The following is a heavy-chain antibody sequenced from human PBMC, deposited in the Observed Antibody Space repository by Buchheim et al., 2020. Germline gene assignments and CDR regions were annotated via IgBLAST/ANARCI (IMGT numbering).Heavy chain of an antibody. J-gene: IGHJ6*02. Sequence: QVQLQESGPGLVKPSQTLSLTCTVSGGSISSGGYYWSWIRQHPGKGLEWIGYIYYSGSTYYNPSLKSRVTISVATSQTQFSLKLSSVTAADTAVYYCARERRSTVTTIRAYYYYYGMDVWGQGTT. V-gene: IGHV4-31*03. CDR3: ARERRSTVTTIRAYYYYYGMDV. CDR2: IYYSGST. CDR1: GGSISSGGYY. D-gene: IGHD4-17*01.